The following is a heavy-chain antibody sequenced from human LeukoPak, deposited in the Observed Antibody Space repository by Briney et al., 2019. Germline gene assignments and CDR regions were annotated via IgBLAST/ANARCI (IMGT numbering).Heavy chain of an antibody. CDR3: ARGPLWFGELYFDY. CDR1: GYTFTSYA. CDR2: TNAGNGNT. J-gene: IGHJ4*02. Sequence: VASVKVSCKASGYTFTSYAMHWVRQAPGQRLEWMGWTNAGNGNTKYSQKFQGRVTITRDTSASTAYMELSSLRSEDTAVYYCARGPLWFGELYFDYWGQGTLVTVSS. V-gene: IGHV1-3*01. D-gene: IGHD3-10*01.